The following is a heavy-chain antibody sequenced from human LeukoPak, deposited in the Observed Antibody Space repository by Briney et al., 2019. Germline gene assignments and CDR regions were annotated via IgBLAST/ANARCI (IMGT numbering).Heavy chain of an antibody. V-gene: IGHV2-70*11. CDR1: GGSFSGYY. CDR3: ARIRGYYYDSSGYYFDY. D-gene: IGHD3-22*01. Sequence: TLSLTCAVYGGSFSGYYWSWIRQPPGKALEWLARIDWDDDKYYSTSLKTRLTISKDTSKNQVVLTMTNMDPVDTATYYCARIRGYYYDSSGYYFDYWGQGTLVTVSS. J-gene: IGHJ4*02. CDR2: IDWDDDK.